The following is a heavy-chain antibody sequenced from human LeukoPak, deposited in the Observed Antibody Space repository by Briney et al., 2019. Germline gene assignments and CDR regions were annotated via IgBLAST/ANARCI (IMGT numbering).Heavy chain of an antibody. Sequence: GASVKVSCKASGYTFTSYDINWVRQATGQGLEWMGWMNPNSGNTGYAQKFQGRVTMTRNTSISTAYMELSSLRSEDTAVYYCARVQSGSYFYYYYMDVWGKGTTVTVSS. V-gene: IGHV1-8*01. CDR1: GYTFTSYD. CDR3: ARVQSGSYFYYYYMDV. D-gene: IGHD1-26*01. J-gene: IGHJ6*03. CDR2: MNPNSGNT.